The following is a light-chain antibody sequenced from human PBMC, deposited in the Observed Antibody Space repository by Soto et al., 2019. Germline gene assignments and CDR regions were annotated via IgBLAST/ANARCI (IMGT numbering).Light chain of an antibody. V-gene: IGLV1-40*01. CDR1: SSNIGAGYG. CDR3: QSYDISLSVV. CDR2: GNS. Sequence: QSVLTQPLSVSGAPGQRVTISCTGSSSNIGAGYGVHWYQQLPGTAPKLLIYGNSNRPSGVPDRFSGSKSGTSASLAITGLQAEDEADYYCQSYDISLSVVFGGGTKLTVL. J-gene: IGLJ2*01.